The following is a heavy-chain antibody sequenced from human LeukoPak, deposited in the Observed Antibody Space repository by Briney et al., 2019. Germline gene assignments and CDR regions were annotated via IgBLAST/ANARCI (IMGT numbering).Heavy chain of an antibody. CDR2: TYYRSNWYN. V-gene: IGHV6-1*01. CDR3: ARELTGFDY. D-gene: IGHD7-27*01. Sequence: SQTLSLTSVISGDCVSSNSAACDWIRQSPSRGLEWLGRTYYRSNWYNEYAVSVKSRITFNPDTSKNQFSLQLNSVTPEDTAVYYCARELTGFDYWGQGTLVTVSS. CDR1: GDCVSSNSAA. J-gene: IGHJ4*02.